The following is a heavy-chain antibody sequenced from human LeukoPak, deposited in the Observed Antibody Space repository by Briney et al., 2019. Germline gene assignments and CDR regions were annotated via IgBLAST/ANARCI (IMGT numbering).Heavy chain of an antibody. CDR1: GFIFSNYA. CDR2: ISSDGSKT. Sequence: GRSPRLSCAASGFIFSNYAMHWVRQAPGKGLEWVALISSDGSKTYHADSVKGRFSISRDNSKNTLYLQLNSLRAEDTSVYYCARDSTYWYDSGSSGPHYFDYWGQGTLVTVSS. V-gene: IGHV3-30*01. CDR3: ARDSTYWYDSGSSGPHYFDY. J-gene: IGHJ4*02. D-gene: IGHD3-10*01.